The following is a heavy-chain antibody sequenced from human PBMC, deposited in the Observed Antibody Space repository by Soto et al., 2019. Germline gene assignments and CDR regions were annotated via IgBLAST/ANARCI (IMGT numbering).Heavy chain of an antibody. CDR3: ERDLGYSNGHPFDY. D-gene: IGHD4-4*01. Sequence: PGGSLRLSCVASGFTFSTYSMHWVRQAPGKGLEWVTLTWHDGSNKYYADSVKGRFTISRDNSNNTLYLQMNSLRAEDTAVYYCERDLGYSNGHPFDYWGQGTLVTVSS. CDR1: GFTFSTYS. V-gene: IGHV3-33*08. CDR2: TWHDGSNK. J-gene: IGHJ4*02.